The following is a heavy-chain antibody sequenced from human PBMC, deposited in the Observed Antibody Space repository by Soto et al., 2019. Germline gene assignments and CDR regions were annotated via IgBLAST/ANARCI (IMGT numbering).Heavy chain of an antibody. CDR3: ARDYDFWSGYLLGMDV. CDR1: GFTFSDYY. CDR2: ISSSSSYT. Sequence: PGGSLRLSCAASGFTFSDYYMSWIRQAPGKGLEWVSYISSSSSYTNYADSVKGRFTISRDNAKNSLYLQMNSLRAEDTAVYYCARDYDFWSGYLLGMDVWGQGTTGTVSS. D-gene: IGHD3-3*01. J-gene: IGHJ6*02. V-gene: IGHV3-11*06.